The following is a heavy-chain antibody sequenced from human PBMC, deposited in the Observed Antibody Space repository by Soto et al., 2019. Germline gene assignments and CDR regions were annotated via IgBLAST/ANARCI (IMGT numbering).Heavy chain of an antibody. Sequence: SETLSLTCTVSGGSISSDDYYWSWIRQPPGKGLEWIGYIYYSGSTYYNPSLKSRVTISVDTSKNQFSLKLSSVTAADTAVYYCARDTAREYGMDVWGQGTTVTVSS. D-gene: IGHD5-18*01. J-gene: IGHJ6*02. CDR1: GGSISSDDYY. V-gene: IGHV4-30-4*01. CDR3: ARDTAREYGMDV. CDR2: IYYSGST.